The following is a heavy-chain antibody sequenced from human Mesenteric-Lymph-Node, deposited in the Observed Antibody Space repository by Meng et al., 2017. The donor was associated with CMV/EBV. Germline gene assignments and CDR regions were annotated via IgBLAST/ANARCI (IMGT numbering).Heavy chain of an antibody. CDR1: GGSISSYY. CDR3: AVARYCSSTTCYSGVDV. D-gene: IGHD2-2*01. J-gene: IGHJ6*02. CDR2: IYYSGST. Sequence: SETLSLTCTVSGGSISSYYWSWIRQPPGKGLEWIGYIYYSGSTNYNPSLKSRVTISADTSKNQFSLRLNSVTAADTAIYYCAVARYCSSTTCYSGVDVWGHGTTVTVSS. V-gene: IGHV4-59*01.